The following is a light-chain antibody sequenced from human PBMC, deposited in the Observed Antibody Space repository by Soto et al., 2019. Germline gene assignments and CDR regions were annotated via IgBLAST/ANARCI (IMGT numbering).Light chain of an antibody. CDR3: SSYARNRDVL. Sequence: QSALTQPASVSRSPGQSITISCTGTSSDVGGYNFVSWYQQHPGEAPKLMIYDVSNRPSGVSDRFSGSKSGNTASLTISGLRAEDEGDYYCSSYARNRDVLFGGGTKVTV. CDR1: SSDVGGYNF. CDR2: DVS. V-gene: IGLV2-14*01. J-gene: IGLJ2*01.